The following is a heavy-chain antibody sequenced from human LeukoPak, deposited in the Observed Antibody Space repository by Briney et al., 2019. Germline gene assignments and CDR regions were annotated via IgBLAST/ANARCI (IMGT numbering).Heavy chain of an antibody. CDR3: AKALSGSYYGPLEYYFDY. V-gene: IGHV3-23*01. CDR1: GFTFSSYA. J-gene: IGHJ4*02. CDR2: ISGSGGST. Sequence: GGSLRLSCAASGFTFSSYAMSWVRQAPGKGLEWVSAISGSGGSTYYADSVKGRFTISRDNSKNTLYLQMNSLRAEDTAVYYCAKALSGSYYGPLEYYFDYWGQGTLVTVSS. D-gene: IGHD1-26*01.